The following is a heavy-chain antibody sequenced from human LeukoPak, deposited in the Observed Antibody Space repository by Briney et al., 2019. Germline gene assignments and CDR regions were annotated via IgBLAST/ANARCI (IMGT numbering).Heavy chain of an antibody. CDR2: IYYSGST. Sequence: MSSQTLSLTCTVSGGSISSGGYYWSWIRQHPGKGLEWIGYIYYSGSTYYNPSLKSRVTISVDTSKNQFSLKLSSVTAADTAVYYSARDDYNYYYMDVWGKGTTVTVSS. CDR3: ARDDYNYYYMDV. CDR1: GGSISSGGYY. J-gene: IGHJ6*03. V-gene: IGHV4-31*03.